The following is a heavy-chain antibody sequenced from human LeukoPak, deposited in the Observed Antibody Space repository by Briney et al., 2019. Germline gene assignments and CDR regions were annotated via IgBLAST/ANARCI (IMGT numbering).Heavy chain of an antibody. D-gene: IGHD1-26*01. CDR2: ISYDGSNK. CDR3: ARDQGGSYYH. Sequence: GGSLRLSCAASGFTFSSYAMHWVRQAPGKGLEWVAVISYDGSNKYYADSVKGRFTISRDNSKNTLYLQMNSLRAEDTAVYYCARDQGGSYYHWGQGTLVTVSS. J-gene: IGHJ5*02. V-gene: IGHV3-30-3*01. CDR1: GFTFSSYA.